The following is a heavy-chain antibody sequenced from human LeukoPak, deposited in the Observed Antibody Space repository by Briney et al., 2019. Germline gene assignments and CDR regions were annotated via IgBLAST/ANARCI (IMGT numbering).Heavy chain of an antibody. CDR3: AKDRVRLWLDMGYYFDY. V-gene: IGHV3-33*06. D-gene: IGHD5-18*01. CDR1: GFTFSSYG. CDR2: IWYDGSNK. J-gene: IGHJ4*02. Sequence: GGSLRLSCAASGFTFSSYGMHWVRQAPGKGLEWVAVIWYDGSNKYYADSVKGRFTISRDNSKNTLYLQMNSLRAEDTAVYYCAKDRVRLWLDMGYYFDYWGQGTLVTVPS.